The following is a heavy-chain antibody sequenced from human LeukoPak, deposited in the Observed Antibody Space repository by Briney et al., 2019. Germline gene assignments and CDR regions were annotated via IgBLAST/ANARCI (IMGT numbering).Heavy chain of an antibody. CDR2: INHSGST. CDR1: GGSFSGYY. J-gene: IGHJ4*02. CDR3: ARRGYCSGGSC. Sequence: SETLSLTCAVYGGSFSGYYWSWIRQPPGKGLEWIGEINHSGSTNYNPSLKSRVTISVDKSKNQFSLKLSSVTAADTAVYYCARRGYCSGGSCWGQGTLVTVSS. D-gene: IGHD2-15*01. V-gene: IGHV4-34*01.